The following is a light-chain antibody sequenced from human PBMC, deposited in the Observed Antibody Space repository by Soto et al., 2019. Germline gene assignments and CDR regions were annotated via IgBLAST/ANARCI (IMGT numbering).Light chain of an antibody. CDR3: QQYDTYSRT. CDR1: QSISGT. V-gene: IGKV1-5*01. Sequence: DIQMTQSPSTLSASVGDRVTITCRASQSISGTLAWYQQKPGKAPKLLMYGASSLERGVPSRFSGSGSGTEFTLTISSLQPDDFATYHYQQYDTYSRTFGQGTMVDIK. CDR2: GAS. J-gene: IGKJ1*01.